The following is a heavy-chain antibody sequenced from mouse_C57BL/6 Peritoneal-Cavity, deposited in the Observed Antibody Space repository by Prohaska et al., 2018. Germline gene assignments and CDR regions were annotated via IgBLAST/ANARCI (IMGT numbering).Heavy chain of an antibody. CDR3: SRWKGYDSEYVDV. CDR2: IYPGDGDT. J-gene: IGHJ1*03. V-gene: IGHV1-80*01. Sequence: QVQLQQSGAELVKPVASVKISCKASGYAFSSYWMNWVKQRPGKGLEWIGQIYPGDGDTNYNGKFKGKATLTADKSSSTAYMQLSILTSEDSAVYFCSRWKGYDSEYVDVWGTGTTVTVSS. CDR1: GYAFSSYW. D-gene: IGHD2-4*01.